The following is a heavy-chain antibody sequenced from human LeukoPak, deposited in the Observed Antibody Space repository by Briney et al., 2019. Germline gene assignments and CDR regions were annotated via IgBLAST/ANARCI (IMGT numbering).Heavy chain of an antibody. D-gene: IGHD2-2*01. J-gene: IGHJ3*02. CDR2: INSDGSST. CDR1: GFTFSSYW. CDR3: ATLEYQLLDDAFDI. Sequence: GGSLLLSCAASGFTFSSYWMHWVRQAPGKGLVWVSRINSDGSSTSYADSVKGRFTISRDNAKNTLYLQMNSLRAEDTAVYYCATLEYQLLDDAFDIWGQGTMVTVSS. V-gene: IGHV3-74*01.